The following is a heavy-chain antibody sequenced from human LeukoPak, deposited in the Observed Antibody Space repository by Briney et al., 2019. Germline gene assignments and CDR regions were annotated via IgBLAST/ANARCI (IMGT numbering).Heavy chain of an antibody. CDR2: IWYDGSNK. D-gene: IGHD4-17*01. CDR1: GFTFSSYG. Sequence: GGSLRLSCAASGFTFSSYGMHWVRQAPGKGLEWVAVIWYDGSNKYYADSVKGRFTISRDNSKNTLYLQMNSLRAEDTAVYYCVLSTVTTDQEYYFDYWGQGTLVTVSS. V-gene: IGHV3-33*01. CDR3: VLSTVTTDQEYYFDY. J-gene: IGHJ4*02.